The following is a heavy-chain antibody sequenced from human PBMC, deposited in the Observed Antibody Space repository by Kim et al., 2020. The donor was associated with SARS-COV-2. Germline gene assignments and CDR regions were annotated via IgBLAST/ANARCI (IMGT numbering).Heavy chain of an antibody. CDR3: ARGGSCSGGSCYLGYWYFDL. CDR1: GGTFSSYA. CDR2: IIPIFGTA. V-gene: IGHV1-69*13. Sequence: SVKVSCKASGGTFSSYAISWVRQAPGQGLEWMGGIIPIFGTANYAQKFQGRVTITADESTSTAYMELSSLRSEDTAVYYCARGGSCSGGSCYLGYWYFDLWGRGTLVTVSS. J-gene: IGHJ2*01. D-gene: IGHD2-15*01.